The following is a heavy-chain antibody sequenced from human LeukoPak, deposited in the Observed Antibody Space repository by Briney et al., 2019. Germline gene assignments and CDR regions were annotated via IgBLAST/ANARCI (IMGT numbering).Heavy chain of an antibody. CDR3: AKFHATWYGDT. J-gene: IGHJ4*02. Sequence: GESLKISCQGSGYNFATYWIVWVRQMPGKGLEWMGIIYPGNSHTRYSPSFQGQATISADTSVSTAYLHWSSLQSSDTVMYYCAKFHATWYGDTWGQGTLVTVSS. CDR2: IYPGNSHT. D-gene: IGHD6-13*01. CDR1: GYNFATYW. V-gene: IGHV5-51*01.